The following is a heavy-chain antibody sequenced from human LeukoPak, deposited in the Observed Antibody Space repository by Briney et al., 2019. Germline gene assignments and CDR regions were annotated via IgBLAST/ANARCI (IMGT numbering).Heavy chain of an antibody. D-gene: IGHD6-19*01. J-gene: IGHJ5*02. Sequence: GESLKISCKGSGYSFTSYWIGWVRQLPGKGLEWMGIIYPGDSDTRYSPSFQGQVTISADKSISTAYLQWSSLKASDTAMYYCARQGGAVAGTNWFDPWGQGTLVTVSS. V-gene: IGHV5-51*01. CDR2: IYPGDSDT. CDR1: GYSFTSYW. CDR3: ARQGGAVAGTNWFDP.